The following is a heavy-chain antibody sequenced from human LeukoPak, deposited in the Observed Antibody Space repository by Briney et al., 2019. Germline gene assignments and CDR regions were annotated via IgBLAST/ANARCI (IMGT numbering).Heavy chain of an antibody. J-gene: IGHJ4*02. V-gene: IGHV3-66*01. CDR1: GFTVSSNY. CDR2: IYGGSRT. D-gene: IGHD6-13*01. CDR3: ARDRVSSWYYFDY. Sequence: QAGGSLRLSCAASGFTVSSNYMSWVRQAPGKGLEWVSVIYGGSRTLYPDSVKGRFTISRDISKNTVYLQMSNLRAEDMAVYYCARDRVSSWYYFDYWGQGTLVTVSS.